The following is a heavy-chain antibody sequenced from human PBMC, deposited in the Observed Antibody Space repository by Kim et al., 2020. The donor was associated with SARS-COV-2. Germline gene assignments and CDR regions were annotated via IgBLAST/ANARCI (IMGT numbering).Heavy chain of an antibody. CDR2: IYYSGST. D-gene: IGHD3-9*01. J-gene: IGHJ5*02. Sequence: SETLSLTCTVSGGSISSGGYYWSWIRQHPGKGLEWIGYIYYSGSTYYNPSLRSRVTISVDTSKNQFSLKLRSVTAADTAVYYCARVNILDWFDPWGQGTLVTISP. V-gene: IGHV4-31*03. CDR1: GGSISSGGYY. CDR3: ARVNILDWFDP.